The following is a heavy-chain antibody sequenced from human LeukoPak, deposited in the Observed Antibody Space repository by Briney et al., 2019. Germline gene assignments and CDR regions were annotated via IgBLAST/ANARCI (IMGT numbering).Heavy chain of an antibody. CDR3: ARLRFDFWSGYTHPYFDY. V-gene: IGHV4-39*01. CDR2: IYYSGTT. Sequence: SETLSLTCTVSGGSISSSSYSRGWIRQPPGKGLEWIGSIYYSGTTYYNPSLKSRVTIPVDTSKIQFSLKLSSVAATDMAVYFCARLRFDFWSGYTHPYFDYWGQGALVTVSS. CDR1: GGSISSSSYS. D-gene: IGHD3-3*01. J-gene: IGHJ4*02.